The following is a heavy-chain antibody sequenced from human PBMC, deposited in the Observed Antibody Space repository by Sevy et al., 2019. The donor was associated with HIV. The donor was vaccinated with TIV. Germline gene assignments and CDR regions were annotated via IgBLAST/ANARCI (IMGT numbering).Heavy chain of an antibody. J-gene: IGHJ4*02. CDR2: IYTSGST. CDR3: ARDTIAGYSGHDFDY. Sequence: SETLSLTCTVSGGSISSYYWSWIRQPAGKGLEWIGRIYTSGSTNYNPSLKSRVTMSVDTSKNQFSLKLSSVTAADTAVYYCARDTIAGYSGHDFDYWGQGTLVTVSS. D-gene: IGHD5-12*01. V-gene: IGHV4-4*07. CDR1: GGSISSYY.